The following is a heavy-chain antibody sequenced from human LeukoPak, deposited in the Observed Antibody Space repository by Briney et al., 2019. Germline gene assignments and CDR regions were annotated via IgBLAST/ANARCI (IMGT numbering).Heavy chain of an antibody. Sequence: GSLRLSCAASGFTFSSYAMHWVRQAPGKGLEWVAVISYDGSNKYYADSVKGRFTISRDNSKNTLYLQMNSLRAEDTAMYYCARGDSLIVVVTEFDYWGQGTLVTVSS. CDR1: GFTFSSYA. CDR3: ARGDSLIVVVTEFDY. V-gene: IGHV3-30-3*01. D-gene: IGHD3-22*01. CDR2: ISYDGSNK. J-gene: IGHJ4*02.